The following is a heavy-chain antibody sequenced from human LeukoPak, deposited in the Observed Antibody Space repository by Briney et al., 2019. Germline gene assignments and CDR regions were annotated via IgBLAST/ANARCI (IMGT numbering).Heavy chain of an antibody. Sequence: PPGGSLRLSCAASGFTFSSYWMSWVRQAPGKGLEWVANIKQDGSEKNYVDSVKGRFTISRDNAKNSLFLQMNSLRAEDTAVYYCATSYNSGWYFDYWGQGTLVTVSS. J-gene: IGHJ4*02. CDR1: GFTFSSYW. D-gene: IGHD6-19*01. V-gene: IGHV3-7*01. CDR3: ATSYNSGWYFDY. CDR2: IKQDGSEK.